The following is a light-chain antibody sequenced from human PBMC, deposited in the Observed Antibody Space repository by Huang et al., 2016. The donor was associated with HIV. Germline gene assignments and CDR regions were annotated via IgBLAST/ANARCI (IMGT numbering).Light chain of an antibody. V-gene: IGKV1-16*01. CDR3: HQYYSFPYT. J-gene: IGKJ2*01. CDR2: SAS. CDR1: QGISNY. Sequence: DIQMTQSPSSLSASVGDRVTVTCRASQGISNYLAWFQQKPGKAPKSLIYSASTLQTGVPSRFSGSGPGTDFPLTISGLQPDDSATYYCHQYYSFPYTFGQGTKLDIK.